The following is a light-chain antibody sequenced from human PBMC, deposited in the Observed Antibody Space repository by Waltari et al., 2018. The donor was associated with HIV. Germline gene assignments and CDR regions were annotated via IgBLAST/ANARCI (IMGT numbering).Light chain of an antibody. V-gene: IGKV1-39*01. CDR1: QKINRY. CDR2: GAS. J-gene: IGKJ3*01. Sequence: IQMTQSPSALSASVGDTVTITCRASQKINRYLNWYQKKVGEAPRLIVYGASSLQSGVPARFRGSGSGSEYKLTISNLQSEDFASYFCQQSYGAPFTFGPGSTV. CDR3: QQSYGAPFT.